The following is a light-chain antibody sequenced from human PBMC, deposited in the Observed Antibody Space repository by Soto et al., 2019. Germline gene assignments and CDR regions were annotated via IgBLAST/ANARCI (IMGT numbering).Light chain of an antibody. Sequence: QSVLTQPPSVSGAPGQRGTISCTGSSSNIGAGYDVHWYQQLPGTAPKLLIYGNSNRPSGVPDRFSGSKSGTSASLAITGLHAEDEADYYCQSYDSSLSGWVFGGGTKVTVL. J-gene: IGLJ3*02. CDR2: GNS. CDR1: SSNIGAGYD. V-gene: IGLV1-40*01. CDR3: QSYDSSLSGWV.